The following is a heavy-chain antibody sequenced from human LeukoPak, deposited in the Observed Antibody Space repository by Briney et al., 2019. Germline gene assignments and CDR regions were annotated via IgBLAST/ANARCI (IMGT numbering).Heavy chain of an antibody. J-gene: IGHJ4*02. V-gene: IGHV4-38-2*02. D-gene: IGHD3-10*01. Sequence: PSETLSLTCTVSSYSITNGHYWGWIRQPPGKELEWIGSIYHSGSTYYNPSLKSRVTISVDTSKSQFSLRLNSVTAADTAVYYCARDADPTAYYGSGSSIDHWGQGTLVTVSS. CDR3: ARDADPTAYYGSGSSIDH. CDR1: SYSITNGHY. CDR2: IYHSGST.